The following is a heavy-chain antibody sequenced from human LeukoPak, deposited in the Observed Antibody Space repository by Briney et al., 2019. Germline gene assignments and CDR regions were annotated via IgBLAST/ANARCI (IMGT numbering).Heavy chain of an antibody. D-gene: IGHD6-19*01. Sequence: SETLSLTCTVSGYSISSGYYWGWIRQPPGKGLEWIGIIYHSGRTDYNPSLKSRVTISEDTSKNQFSVKLSSVTAADTAVYYCARWGSGLSFRWFDPWGQGTLVTVSS. J-gene: IGHJ5*02. CDR1: GYSISSGYY. V-gene: IGHV4-38-2*02. CDR2: IYHSGRT. CDR3: ARWGSGLSFRWFDP.